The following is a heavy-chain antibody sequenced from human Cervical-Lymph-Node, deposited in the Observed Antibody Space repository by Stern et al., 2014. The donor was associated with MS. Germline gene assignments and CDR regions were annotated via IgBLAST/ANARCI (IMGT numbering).Heavy chain of an antibody. CDR3: ARFDNTSGYYSAFDS. V-gene: IGHV4-30-2*01. J-gene: IGHJ4*02. D-gene: IGHD2-15*01. CDR1: GGSIRSGGYS. CDR2: IWLSGST. Sequence: QLQLQESGSGLVKPSQTLSLTCAVSGGSIRSGGYSWSWIRQPPGKGLEWIGYIWLSGSTFYNPSLKSRVTMSIDKSKNQFSLRRNSVAAADTAVYYCARFDNTSGYYSAFDSWGQGTLVTVSS.